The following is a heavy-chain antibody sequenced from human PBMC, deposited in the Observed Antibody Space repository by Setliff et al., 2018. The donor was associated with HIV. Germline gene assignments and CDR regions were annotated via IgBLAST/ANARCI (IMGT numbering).Heavy chain of an antibody. V-gene: IGHV4-30-4*08. CDR1: GGSISSGDYY. CDR2: IYYSGST. D-gene: IGHD2-2*01. CDR3: ARGGCSSTSCYNYYYYGMDV. Sequence: PSETLSLTCTVSGGSISSGDYYWSWIRQPPGKGLEWIGYIYYSGSTHYNPSLKSRVTISVDTSKNQFSLKLSSVTAADTAVYYCARGGCSSTSCYNYYYYGMDVWGQGTTVTVSS. J-gene: IGHJ6*02.